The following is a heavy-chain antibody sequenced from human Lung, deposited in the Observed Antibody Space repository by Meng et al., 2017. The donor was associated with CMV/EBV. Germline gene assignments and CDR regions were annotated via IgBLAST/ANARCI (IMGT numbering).Heavy chain of an antibody. CDR3: ATGRPKAVPAGGYFDD. J-gene: IGHJ4*02. CDR2: INHSGST. V-gene: IGHV4-34*01. Sequence: GSLRLSCAVYGGSFSGYYWSWIRQPPGKGLEWIGEINHSGSTNYNPSLKSRVTISVDTSKNQFSLKLSSVTAADTAVYYCATGRPKAVPAGGYFDDWGQGXLVTVSS. D-gene: IGHD2-2*01. CDR1: GGSFSGYY.